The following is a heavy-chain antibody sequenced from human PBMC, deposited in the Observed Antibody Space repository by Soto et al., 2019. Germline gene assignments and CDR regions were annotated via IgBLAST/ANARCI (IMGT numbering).Heavy chain of an antibody. CDR1: GYTFTSYG. CDR2: ISAYNGNT. J-gene: IGHJ6*02. D-gene: IGHD6-19*01. Sequence: ASVKVSCKASGYTFTSYGISWVRQAPGQGLEWMGWISAYNGNTNYAQKLQGRVTMTTDTSTSTAYMELRSLRSDGTAVYYCARDESKWLVKWDYYGMDVWGQGTTVTVSS. V-gene: IGHV1-18*01. CDR3: ARDESKWLVKWDYYGMDV.